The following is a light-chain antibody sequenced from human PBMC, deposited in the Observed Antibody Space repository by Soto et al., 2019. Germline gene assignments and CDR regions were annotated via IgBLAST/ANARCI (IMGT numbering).Light chain of an antibody. V-gene: IGKV4-1*01. CDR2: CAL. CDR3: QPYYSTPWT. Sequence: DIVMAQCPDARAGCLGGRANINCKYSQRIFYSCNNRYYLAWYQQKPGQPPKLLIYCALTRESGVPDRFSGSWSGTDFTLTISSLQAEGVAVYYCQPYYSTPWTFGQGTKVDI. J-gene: IGKJ1*01. CDR1: QRIFYSCNNRYY.